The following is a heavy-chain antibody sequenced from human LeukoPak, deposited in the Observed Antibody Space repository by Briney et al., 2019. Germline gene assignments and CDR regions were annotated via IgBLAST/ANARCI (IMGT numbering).Heavy chain of an antibody. CDR3: ARGYDLPY. CDR2: ISRSGSTI. V-gene: IGHV3-48*03. Sequence: QPGGSLRLSCAASTFTFSNYEMNWVRQAPGKGLEWISYISRSGSTIYYADSVKGRFTISRDNAKNSLYLQMNSLRAEDTAVYYCARGYDLPYWGQGTLVTVSS. CDR1: TFTFSNYE. D-gene: IGHD5-12*01. J-gene: IGHJ4*02.